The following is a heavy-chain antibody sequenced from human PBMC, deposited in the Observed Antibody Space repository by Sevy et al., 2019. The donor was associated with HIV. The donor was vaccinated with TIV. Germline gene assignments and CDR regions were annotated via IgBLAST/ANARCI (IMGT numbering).Heavy chain of an antibody. CDR2: ISYDGSNK. D-gene: IGHD1-26*01. CDR1: GFTFSSYA. CDR3: AREYGGSYSYYFDY. V-gene: IGHV3-30-3*01. J-gene: IGHJ4*02. Sequence: GGSLRLSCAASGFTFSSYAMHWVRQAPGKGLEWVAVISYDGSNKYYADSVKGRFTISRDNSKNTLYLQMNSLRAEDTAVYYCAREYGGSYSYYFDYWGQRTLVTVSS.